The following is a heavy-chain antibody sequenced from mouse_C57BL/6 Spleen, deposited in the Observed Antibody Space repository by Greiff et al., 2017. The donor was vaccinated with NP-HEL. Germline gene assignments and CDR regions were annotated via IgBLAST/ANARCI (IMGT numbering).Heavy chain of an antibody. V-gene: IGHV1-64*01. D-gene: IGHD4-1*02. J-gene: IGHJ4*01. Sequence: VQLQQPGAELVKPGASVKLSCKASGYTFTSYWMHWVKQRPGQGLEWIGMIHPNSGSTNYNEKFKSKATLTVDKSSSTAYMQLSSLTSEDSAVYYCARNQLGKAMDYWGQGTSVTVSS. CDR2: IHPNSGST. CDR3: ARNQLGKAMDY. CDR1: GYTFTSYW.